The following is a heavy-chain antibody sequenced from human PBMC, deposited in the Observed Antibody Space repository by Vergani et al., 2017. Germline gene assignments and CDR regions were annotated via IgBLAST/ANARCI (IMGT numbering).Heavy chain of an antibody. D-gene: IGHD3-3*01. CDR1: GGTFSSYA. V-gene: IGHV1-69*06. CDR2: IIPIFGTA. CDR3: ARGKHYYDFWSGTENYYYYYMDV. J-gene: IGHJ6*03. Sequence: QVQLVRSGAEVKKPGSSVKVSCKASGGTFSSYAISWVRQAPGQGLEWMGGIIPIFGTANYAQKFQGRVTITADKSTSTAYMELSSLRSEDTAVYYCARGKHYYDFWSGTENYYYYYMDVWGKGTTVTVSS.